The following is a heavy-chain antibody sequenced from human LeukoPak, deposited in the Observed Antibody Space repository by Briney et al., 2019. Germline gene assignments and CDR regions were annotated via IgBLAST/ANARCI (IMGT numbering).Heavy chain of an antibody. CDR2: INPNSGGT. D-gene: IGHD3-22*01. J-gene: IGHJ6*03. Sequence: ASVKVSCKASGYTFTGYYMHWVRQAPGQGLEWMGWINPNSGGTNYAQKFQGRVTMTRDTSISTAYMELSRLRSDDTAVYYCAREGGPHYYDSSGYYYSPRYYYMDVWGKGTTVTVSS. V-gene: IGHV1-2*02. CDR1: GYTFTGYY. CDR3: AREGGPHYYDSSGYYYSPRYYYMDV.